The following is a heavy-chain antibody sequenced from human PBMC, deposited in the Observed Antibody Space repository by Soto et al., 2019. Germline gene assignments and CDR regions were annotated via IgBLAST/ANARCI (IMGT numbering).Heavy chain of an antibody. D-gene: IGHD3-10*01. CDR2: ISDDGSRI. V-gene: IGHV3-74*01. CDR1: GFVFNMYW. J-gene: IGHJ4*02. Sequence: EVQLVQSGGGLVQPGGSVRLSCAASGFVFNMYWMHWVRQAPGKGLEWVSRISDDGSRIHYADSVKGRFSISRDNAQNILFLEMTGLRDDDMAVYYCVRGPRPSSVGTGAFWGQGSPVTVSS. CDR3: VRGPRPSSVGTGAF.